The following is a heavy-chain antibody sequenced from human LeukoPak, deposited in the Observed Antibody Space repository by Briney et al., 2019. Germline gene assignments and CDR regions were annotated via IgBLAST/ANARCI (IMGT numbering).Heavy chain of an antibody. J-gene: IGHJ5*02. Sequence: GSLRLSCAASGFTFSSYGMSWVRQPPGKGLEWIGSIYYSGSTYYNPSLKSRVTISVDTSKNQFSLKLSSVTAADTAVYYCARDGAEGFNWFDPWGQGTLVTVSS. CDR2: IYYSGST. CDR3: ARDGAEGFNWFDP. CDR1: GFTFSSYG. D-gene: IGHD1-14*01. V-gene: IGHV4-39*07.